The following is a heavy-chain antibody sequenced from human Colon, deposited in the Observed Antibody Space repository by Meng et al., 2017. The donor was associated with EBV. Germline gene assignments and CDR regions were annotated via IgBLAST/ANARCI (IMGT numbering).Heavy chain of an antibody. Sequence: QLQGSGLVLVKPSEPLSRTCTVSGGLLSSNGYYWDWVRQPPGKGLEWIGAIYHSGSTSYNPSLQSRVTMFVDTSKNQFSLMLTSVTAADTAVYYCARRRGGSGRDCWGQGTLVTVSS. CDR2: IYHSGST. CDR3: ARRRGGSGRDC. V-gene: IGHV4-39*01. CDR1: GGLLSSNGYY. J-gene: IGHJ4*02. D-gene: IGHD3-10*01.